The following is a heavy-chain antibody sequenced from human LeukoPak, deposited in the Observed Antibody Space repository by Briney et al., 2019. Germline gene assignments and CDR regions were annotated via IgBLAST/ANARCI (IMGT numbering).Heavy chain of an antibody. CDR1: GGSISSYY. CDR3: ARSQTYYDILTGYYPGKLDY. D-gene: IGHD3-9*01. CDR2: IYYSGST. Sequence: SETLSLTCTVSGGSISSYYWSWIRQPPGKGLEWIGYIYYSGSTNYNPSLKSRVTISVDTSKNQFSLNLSSVTAADTAVYYCARSQTYYDILTGYYPGKLDYWGQGTLVTVSS. V-gene: IGHV4-59*01. J-gene: IGHJ4*02.